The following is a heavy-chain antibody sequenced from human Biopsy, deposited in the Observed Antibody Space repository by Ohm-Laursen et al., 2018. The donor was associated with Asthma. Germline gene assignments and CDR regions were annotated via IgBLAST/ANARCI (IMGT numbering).Heavy chain of an antibody. V-gene: IGHV4-30-4*01. J-gene: IGHJ3*02. CDR3: ARDLGIVGATPDGFNI. CDR1: GGSTSSEDYY. D-gene: IGHD1-26*01. Sequence: TLSLTYTVSGGSTSSEDYYWTWIRQPPGKGLEWVGYVYSSGSTYYNPSLDSRVMISLDTSKNQFSLSLSSVTAADTAVYFCARDLGIVGATPDGFNIWGQGTLVTVSS. CDR2: VYSSGST.